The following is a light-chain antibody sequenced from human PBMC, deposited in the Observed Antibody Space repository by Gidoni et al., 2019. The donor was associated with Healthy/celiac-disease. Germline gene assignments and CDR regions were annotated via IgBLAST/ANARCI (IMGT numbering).Light chain of an antibody. J-gene: IGKJ3*01. Sequence: DIQMTQSPSSLSASVGDRVTITCQASQDISNDLNWYQQKPGKAPKLLIYDASNLETGVPSRFSGSGSGTDFTFTISSLQPEDIATYDCQQYDNLPPLFTFGPGTKVDIK. CDR3: QQYDNLPPLFT. V-gene: IGKV1-33*01. CDR2: DAS. CDR1: QDISND.